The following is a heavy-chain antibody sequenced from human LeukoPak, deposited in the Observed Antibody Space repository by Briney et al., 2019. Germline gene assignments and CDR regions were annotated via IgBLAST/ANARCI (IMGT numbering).Heavy chain of an antibody. CDR1: GYTFTGYY. Sequence: ASVKVSCKASGYTFTGYYMNWVRQAPGQGLEWMGWINPNSGGTNYAQKFQGRVTMTRDTSISTAYMELSRLRSDDTAVYYCARGRRAQALRWGLDWFDPWGQGTLVTVSS. CDR3: ARGRRAQALRWGLDWFDP. CDR2: INPNSGGT. J-gene: IGHJ5*02. D-gene: IGHD3-16*01. V-gene: IGHV1-2*02.